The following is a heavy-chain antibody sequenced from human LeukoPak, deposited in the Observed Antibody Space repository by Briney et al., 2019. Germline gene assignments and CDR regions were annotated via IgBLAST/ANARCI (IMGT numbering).Heavy chain of an antibody. Sequence: PSQTLSLTCTVSGGSISSGDYYWSWIRQPPGKGLEWIGYIYYSGSTYYNPSLKSRVTISVDTSKNQFSLKLSSVTAADTAVYYCARTLPNYYDSSGYDYWGQGTLVTVSS. CDR2: IYYSGST. D-gene: IGHD3-22*01. J-gene: IGHJ4*02. CDR1: GGSISSGDYY. V-gene: IGHV4-30-4*01. CDR3: ARTLPNYYDSSGYDY.